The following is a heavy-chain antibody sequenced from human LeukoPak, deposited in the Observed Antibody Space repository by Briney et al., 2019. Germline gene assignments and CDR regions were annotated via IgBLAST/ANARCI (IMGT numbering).Heavy chain of an antibody. CDR1: GYTFTSYG. CDR2: ISDYNGNT. CDR3: ARALGGFYYMDV. J-gene: IGHJ6*03. Sequence: ASVKVSCKASGYTFTSYGNSWVRQAPGEGLEWMGWISDYNGNTNYAQKLQGRVTMTTDTSTSTAYIELRSLRSDDTAVYYCARALGGFYYMDVWGKGTTVTISS. D-gene: IGHD3-16*01. V-gene: IGHV1-18*01.